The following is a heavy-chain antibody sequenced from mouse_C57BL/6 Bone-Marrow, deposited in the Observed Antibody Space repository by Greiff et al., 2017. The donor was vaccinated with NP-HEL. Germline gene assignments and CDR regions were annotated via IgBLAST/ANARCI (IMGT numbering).Heavy chain of an antibody. CDR2: INPNNGGT. CDR3: ARTLYYDSFAY. Sequence: EVKLQESGPELVKPGASVKISCKASGYTFTDYYMNWVKQSHGKSLEWIGDINPNNGGTSYNQKFKGKATLTVDKSSSTAYMELRSLTSEDSAVYYCARTLYYDSFAYWGQGTLVTVSA. J-gene: IGHJ3*01. V-gene: IGHV1-26*01. CDR1: GYTFTDYY. D-gene: IGHD2-4*01.